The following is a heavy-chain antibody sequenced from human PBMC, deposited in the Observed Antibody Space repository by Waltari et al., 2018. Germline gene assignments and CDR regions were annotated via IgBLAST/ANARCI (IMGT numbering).Heavy chain of an antibody. CDR1: GYTFSIFV. CDR3: AKDRDYASGSPPDF. D-gene: IGHD3-10*01. V-gene: IGHV1-18*01. CDR2: ISTHTGDT. J-gene: IGHJ4*02. Sequence: QVQWLQSGPEVKQPGASVRVSCKASGYTFSIFVISWVRQAPGRGLEWMGWISTHTGDTDSAQKFRDRLTMTTDSSTTTVYMYLRSLTSDDTAIYYCAKDRDYASGSPPDFWGQGTLVTVSS.